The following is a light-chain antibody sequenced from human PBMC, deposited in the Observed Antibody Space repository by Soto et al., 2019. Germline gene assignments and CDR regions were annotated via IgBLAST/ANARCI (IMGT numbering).Light chain of an antibody. CDR1: SSDVGGYSY. J-gene: IGLJ1*01. CDR3: SSYTSSITLLYV. V-gene: IGLV2-14*01. Sequence: QSALTQPASVSGSPGQSITISCTGTSSDVGGYSYVSWYQQHPGKAPKLMIYDVSNRPSGVSNRFSGSKSGNTASLTISGLQAEDEADYYCSSYTSSITLLYVFGTGTKLTVL. CDR2: DVS.